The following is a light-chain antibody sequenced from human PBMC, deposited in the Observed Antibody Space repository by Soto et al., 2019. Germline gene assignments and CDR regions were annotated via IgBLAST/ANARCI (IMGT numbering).Light chain of an antibody. J-gene: IGLJ1*01. V-gene: IGLV2-23*01. CDR1: SSDVGSYNN. CDR3: CSYARPTFYA. CDR2: EGS. Sequence: QSALTQPASVSGSPGQSITISCTGISSDVGSYNNVSWYQQHPGKAPKLMIYEGSERPSGVSNRFSGSKSGNTASLTISGLQAEDEADYYCCSYARPTFYAFATGTKLTVL.